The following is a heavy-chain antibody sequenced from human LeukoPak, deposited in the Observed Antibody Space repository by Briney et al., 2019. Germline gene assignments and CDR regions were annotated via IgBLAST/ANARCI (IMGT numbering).Heavy chain of an antibody. Sequence: GGSLRLSCAASGFSFSSHSMNWVRQAPGKGLEWVSSVSSSSSFIYYADSVKGRFTISRDNAKKSLYLQMNSLRAEDTAVYYCAKDRLPMVRGVDYWGQGTLDTVSS. V-gene: IGHV3-21*01. D-gene: IGHD3-10*01. J-gene: IGHJ4*02. CDR1: GFSFSSHS. CDR2: VSSSSSFI. CDR3: AKDRLPMVRGVDY.